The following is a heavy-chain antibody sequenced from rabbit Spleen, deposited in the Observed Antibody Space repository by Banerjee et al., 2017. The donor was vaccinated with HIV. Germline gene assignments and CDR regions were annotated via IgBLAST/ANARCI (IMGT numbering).Heavy chain of an antibody. CDR3: ARDTASSFSSYGMDL. J-gene: IGHJ6*01. CDR2: IDPVFGIT. Sequence: EESGGDLVKPGASLTLTCTASGVSFSSNYYMCWVRQAPGKGLEWIGYIDPVFGITYYANWVNGRFSISRENAQNTVFLQMTSLTAADTATYFCARDTASSFSSYGMDLWGPGTLVTVS. D-gene: IGHD8-1*01. V-gene: IGHV1S40*01. CDR1: GVSFSSNYY.